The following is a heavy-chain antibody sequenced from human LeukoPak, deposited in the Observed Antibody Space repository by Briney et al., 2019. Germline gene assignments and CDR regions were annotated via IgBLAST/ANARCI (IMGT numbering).Heavy chain of an antibody. D-gene: IGHD4-17*01. CDR1: GFTFSTYA. J-gene: IGHJ1*01. Sequence: GGSLRLSCAASGFTFSTYAMSWVRQAPGKGLEWVSVISGSGGSTYYADSVQGRLTISRDNSKNTLYLQMNSLRAEDTAVYYCAKEIYGDSTGAGFQHWGQGTLLTVSS. CDR3: AKEIYGDSTGAGFQH. V-gene: IGHV3-23*01. CDR2: ISGSGGST.